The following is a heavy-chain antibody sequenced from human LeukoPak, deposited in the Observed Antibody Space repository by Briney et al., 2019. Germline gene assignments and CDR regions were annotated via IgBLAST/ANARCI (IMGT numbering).Heavy chain of an antibody. V-gene: IGHV3-21*01. J-gene: IGHJ6*02. CDR1: GFTFSSYS. CDR3: ARVLGVPAAIYGMDV. Sequence: PGGSLRLSCAASGFTFSSYSMNWVRQAPGKGLEWVSSISSSSSYIYYADSVKGRFTISRDNAKNSLYLQMNSLRAEDTAVYYCARVLGVPAAIYGMDVWGQGTTVTVSS. CDR2: ISSSSSYI. D-gene: IGHD2-2*02.